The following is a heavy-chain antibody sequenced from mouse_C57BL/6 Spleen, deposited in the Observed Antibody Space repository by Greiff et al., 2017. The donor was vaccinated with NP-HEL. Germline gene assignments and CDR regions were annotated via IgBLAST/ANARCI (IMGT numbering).Heavy chain of an antibody. J-gene: IGHJ2*01. V-gene: IGHV1-64*01. CDR3: ASLTRGFDY. CDR2: IHPNSGST. D-gene: IGHD2-12*01. Sequence: QVHVKQPGAELVKPGASVKLSCKASGYTFTSYWMHWVKQRPGQGLEWIGMIHPNSGSTNYNEKFKSKATLTVDKSSSTAYMQLSSLTSEDSAVYYCASLTRGFDYWGQGTTLTVSS. CDR1: GYTFTSYW.